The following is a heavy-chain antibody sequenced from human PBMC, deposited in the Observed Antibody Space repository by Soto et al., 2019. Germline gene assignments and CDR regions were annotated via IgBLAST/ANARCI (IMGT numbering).Heavy chain of an antibody. CDR1: VFSFSSYE. CDR2: ISSSDRI. J-gene: IGHJ4*02. Sequence: GGSLRLSCAASVFSFSSYEMNWCRQAPGKGLEWISHISSSDRIYYADSVKGRFTISRANARSSLFLQMNSMRAEDTAVYYCARSSGSYRPFDSWGQGTLVTVSS. D-gene: IGHD3-22*01. V-gene: IGHV3-48*03. CDR3: ARSSGSYRPFDS.